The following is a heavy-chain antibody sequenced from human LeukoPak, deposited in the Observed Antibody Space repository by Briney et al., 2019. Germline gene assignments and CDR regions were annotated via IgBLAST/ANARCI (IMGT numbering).Heavy chain of an antibody. CDR3: AKTPNAFVRGGYYFDS. J-gene: IGHJ4*02. Sequence: SETLSRTCAVYGGSFSGYYWNWIRQSPGKGLEWIGEINHSGSTNYNPSLKSRVTISVDTSKNQFSLKLSSATAADTAVYYCAKTPNAFVRGGYYFDSWGQGTLVTVSS. CDR2: INHSGST. CDR1: GGSFSGYY. V-gene: IGHV4-34*01. D-gene: IGHD6-6*01.